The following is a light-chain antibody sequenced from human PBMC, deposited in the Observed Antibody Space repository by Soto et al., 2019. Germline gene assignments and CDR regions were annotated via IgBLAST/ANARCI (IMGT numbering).Light chain of an antibody. CDR1: QSVSTK. J-gene: IGKJ2*01. CDR2: GAS. V-gene: IGKV3-15*01. CDR3: LQYNNWPPYT. Sequence: EIVMTQSPATLSVSPGDRATLSCRASQSVSTKLAWHQQRPGQAPRLLIYGASTRATGIPDRFSGSGSGTEFTLAISSLESEDFAVYYCLQYNNWPPYTFGQGTKVDIK.